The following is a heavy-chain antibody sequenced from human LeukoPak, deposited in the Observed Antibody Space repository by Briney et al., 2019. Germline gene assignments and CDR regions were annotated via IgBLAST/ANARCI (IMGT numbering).Heavy chain of an antibody. CDR1: GFTFTSYG. D-gene: IGHD6-19*01. V-gene: IGHV1-18*01. CDR2: ISAYSGNK. Sequence: RGASVKLSCRASGFTFTSYGMSWVRQAPGQGLEWVGLISAYSGNKNYAHKLQGRVTMTTDTSTSTAYMELRSLGSDDTAVYYCARGRSSGWTGVFDYWGQGTLVTVSS. CDR3: ARGRSSGWTGVFDY. J-gene: IGHJ4*02.